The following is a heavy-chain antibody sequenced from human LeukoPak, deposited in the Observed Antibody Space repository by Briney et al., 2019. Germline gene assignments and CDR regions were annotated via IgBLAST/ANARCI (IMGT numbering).Heavy chain of an antibody. CDR1: GFTFSSYA. J-gene: IGHJ4*02. D-gene: IGHD1-26*01. V-gene: IGHV3-64*01. Sequence: GALGLSCAASGFTFSSYAMHWVRQAPGKGLEYVSAISSNGGSTYYANSVKGRFTISRDNSKNTLYLQMGSLRAEDMAVYYCARDRRGVGATFDYWGQGTLVTVSS. CDR2: ISSNGGST. CDR3: ARDRRGVGATFDY.